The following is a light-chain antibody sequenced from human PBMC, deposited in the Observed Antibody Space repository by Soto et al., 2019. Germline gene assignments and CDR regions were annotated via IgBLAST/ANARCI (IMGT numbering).Light chain of an antibody. Sequence: QSVLTQPPSVSGAPGQRVSISCTGTSSNIGAGYDVHWYQHLPGTAPKLLIFDDINRPSGVPDRFSGSKSGTSASLAITGLQAEDEADYYCQSYDSSLSISFFGGGTKLTVL. CDR2: DDI. CDR3: QSYDSSLSISF. J-gene: IGLJ2*01. CDR1: SSNIGAGYD. V-gene: IGLV1-40*01.